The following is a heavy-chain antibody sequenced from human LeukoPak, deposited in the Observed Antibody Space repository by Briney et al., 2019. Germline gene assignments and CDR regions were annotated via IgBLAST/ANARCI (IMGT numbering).Heavy chain of an antibody. D-gene: IGHD4-17*01. CDR2: ISSGSGTT. J-gene: IGHJ4*02. V-gene: IGHV3-48*01. Sequence: PGGSLRLSCAASGFTFSSYSMNWVRQAPGKGLECVSYISSGSGTTYYADSVKGRFTISRDNAKNSLYLEMNSLRAEDTALYYCAKANYGDFDYWGQGTLVTVSS. CDR3: AKANYGDFDY. CDR1: GFTFSSYS.